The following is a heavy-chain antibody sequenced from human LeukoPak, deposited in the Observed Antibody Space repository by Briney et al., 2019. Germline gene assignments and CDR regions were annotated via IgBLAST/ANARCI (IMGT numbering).Heavy chain of an antibody. D-gene: IGHD6-13*01. Sequence: ASVKVSCKASGYTFTSYGISWVRQAPGQGLEWMGWISAYNGNTNYAQKLQGRVTMTTDTSTSTAYMELRSLRSDDTAVYYCARCRAAAGSEDAFDIWAKGQWSPSLQ. J-gene: IGHJ3*02. V-gene: IGHV1-18*01. CDR1: GYTFTSYG. CDR3: ARCRAAAGSEDAFDI. CDR2: ISAYNGNT.